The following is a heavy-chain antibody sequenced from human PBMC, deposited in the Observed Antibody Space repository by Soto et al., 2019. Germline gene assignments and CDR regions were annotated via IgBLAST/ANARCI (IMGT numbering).Heavy chain of an antibody. J-gene: IGHJ4*02. CDR1: GFTFDDYA. D-gene: IGHD6-19*01. Sequence: GGSLRLSCAASGFTFDDYAMHWVRQAPGKGLEWVSGINWKSGNIGYADSAKGRFTISRDNAKSSLYLHMNSLRPEDTALYYCAKDLSVGIVLPGTLDFWGQGTLVTVSS. CDR2: INWKSGNI. CDR3: AKDLSVGIVLPGTLDF. V-gene: IGHV3-9*01.